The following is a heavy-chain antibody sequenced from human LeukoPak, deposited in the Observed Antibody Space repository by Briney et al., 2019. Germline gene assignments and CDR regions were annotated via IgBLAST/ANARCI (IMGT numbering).Heavy chain of an antibody. D-gene: IGHD2-15*01. CDR2: ISSSGSST. CDR1: GFTFSSSA. J-gene: IGHJ4*02. V-gene: IGHV3-23*01. Sequence: GGSLRLSCAASGFTFSSSAMTWVRQAPGKGLEWVSSISSSGSSTYYSDSVKGRFTISRDTSKSMLYLQMNSLRVEDTAVYYCAKVVSGRFDYWGQGTLVTVSS. CDR3: AKVVSGRFDY.